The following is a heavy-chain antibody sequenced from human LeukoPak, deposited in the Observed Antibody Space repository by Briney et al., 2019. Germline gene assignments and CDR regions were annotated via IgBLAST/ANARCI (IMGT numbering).Heavy chain of an antibody. CDR2: ITPFNGNT. V-gene: IGHV1-45*02. Sequence: SVKVSCKASGYTFTYRYLHWVRQAPGQALEWMGWITPFNGNTNYAQKFQDRVTITRDRSMSTAYMELSSLRSEDTAVYYCARDFNGPYGDYVEDIWGQGTMVTVSS. J-gene: IGHJ3*02. D-gene: IGHD4-17*01. CDR3: ARDFNGPYGDYVEDI. CDR1: GYTFTYRY.